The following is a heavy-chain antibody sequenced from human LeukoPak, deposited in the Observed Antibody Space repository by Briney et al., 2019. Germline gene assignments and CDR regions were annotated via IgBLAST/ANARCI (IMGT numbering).Heavy chain of an antibody. CDR3: AARSVTNSSGWYSPIDY. V-gene: IGHV1-8*01. J-gene: IGHJ4*02. CDR1: GYTFTSYD. CDR2: MNPNSGNT. Sequence: ASVKVSCKASGYTFTSYDVNWVRQATGQGLEWMGWMNPNSGNTGYAQKFQGRVTMTRNTSISTAYMELSSLRSEGTAVYYCAARSVTNSSGWYSPIDYWGQGTLVTVSS. D-gene: IGHD6-19*01.